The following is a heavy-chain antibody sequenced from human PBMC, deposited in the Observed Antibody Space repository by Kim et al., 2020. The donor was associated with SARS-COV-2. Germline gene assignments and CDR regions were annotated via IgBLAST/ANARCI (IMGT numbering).Heavy chain of an antibody. J-gene: IGHJ4*02. Sequence: GGSLRLSCAASGFTFSSYAMSWVRQAPGKGLEWVSAISGSGGSTYYADSVKGRFTISRDNSKNTLYLQMNSLRAEDTAVYYCAKDSPPYDSSGYHHWPMWYWGQGTLVTVSS. V-gene: IGHV3-23*01. CDR2: ISGSGGST. CDR3: AKDSPPYDSSGYHHWPMWY. D-gene: IGHD3-22*01. CDR1: GFTFSSYA.